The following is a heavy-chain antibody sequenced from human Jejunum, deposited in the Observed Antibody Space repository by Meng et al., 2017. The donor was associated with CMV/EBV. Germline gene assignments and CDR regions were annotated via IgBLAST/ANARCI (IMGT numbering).Heavy chain of an antibody. CDR1: GFSVSSNY. V-gene: IGHV3-66*01. CDR3: VRNLGHTYGLVS. Sequence: VQVGELGGGLVQPGESLRLSCAASGFSVSSNYMSWVRQAPGKGLEWVTLIYSGGTTFYADSVKGRFTISRDNSKNVLYLQMNSVRAEDTALYHCVRNLGHTYGLVSWGQGTLVTVSS. D-gene: IGHD3-10*01. CDR2: IYSGGTT. J-gene: IGHJ5*02.